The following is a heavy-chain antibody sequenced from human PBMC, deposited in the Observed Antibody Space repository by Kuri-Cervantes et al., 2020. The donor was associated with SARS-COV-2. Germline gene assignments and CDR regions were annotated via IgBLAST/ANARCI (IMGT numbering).Heavy chain of an antibody. D-gene: IGHD3-3*01. CDR1: GFTFSSYS. J-gene: IGHJ4*02. CDR3: ARDFGGTVDY. Sequence: GESLKISCAASGFTFSSYSMNWVRQAPGKGLEWVSSISSSSSYIYYADSVKGRFTISRDNAENSLYLQMNSLRAEDTALYHCARDFGGTVDYWGQGTLVTVSS. CDR2: ISSSSSYI. V-gene: IGHV3-21*04.